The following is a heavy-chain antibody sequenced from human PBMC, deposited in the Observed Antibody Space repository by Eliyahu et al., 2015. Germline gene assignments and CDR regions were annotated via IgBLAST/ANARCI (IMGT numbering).Heavy chain of an antibody. CDR1: GGSISSYY. V-gene: IGHV4-59*08. Sequence: QVQLQESGPGLVXPSEXLXLTCTVPGGSISSYYXSWIRQPPGKGLEWIGYIYYSGSTNYNPSLKSRVTISVDTSKNQFSLKLSSVTAADTAVYYCARTSSWYSFDYWGQGTLVTVSS. CDR3: ARTSSWYSFDY. J-gene: IGHJ4*02. D-gene: IGHD6-13*01. CDR2: IYYSGST.